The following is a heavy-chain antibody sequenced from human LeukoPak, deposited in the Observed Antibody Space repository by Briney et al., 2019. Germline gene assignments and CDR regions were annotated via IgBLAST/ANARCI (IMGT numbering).Heavy chain of an antibody. CDR2: INWNGGST. Sequence: PGGSLRLSCAASGFTLYDYDMSWVRQAPGKGLEWGSGINWNGGSTGYADSVKGRFTISRDNARNSLYLQMNSLRAEDTALYYCARIAMAGIGDGFDIWGQGTMVTVSS. CDR1: GFTLYDYD. J-gene: IGHJ3*02. CDR3: ARIAMAGIGDGFDI. D-gene: IGHD6-19*01. V-gene: IGHV3-20*04.